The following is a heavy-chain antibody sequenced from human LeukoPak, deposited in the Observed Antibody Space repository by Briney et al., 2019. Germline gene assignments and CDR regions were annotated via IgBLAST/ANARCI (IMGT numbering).Heavy chain of an antibody. CDR1: GYSFTGYS. D-gene: IGHD6-13*01. CDR2: INPNTGDT. CDR3: TRDFWSVAGAGPGFDP. V-gene: IGHV1-2*02. Sequence: GASVRVSCKASGYSFTGYSVHWVRQAPGQGLEWMGWINPNTGDTNYAQKFPARVTMSRDTSISTVYMELSSLRSDDTAVYYCTRDFWSVAGAGPGFDPWGQGTLVIVSS. J-gene: IGHJ5*02.